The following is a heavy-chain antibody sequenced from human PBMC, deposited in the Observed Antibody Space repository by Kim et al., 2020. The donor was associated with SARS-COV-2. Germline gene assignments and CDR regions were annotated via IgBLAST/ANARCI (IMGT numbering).Heavy chain of an antibody. D-gene: IGHD3-22*01. CDR3: ARGQGLITMIVVVVGAFDF. CDR2: IYDSGST. Sequence: SETLSLTCTVSGGSISSGGYYWSWIRQHPGKGLEWIGYIYDSGSTYDNPSLKSRVTISVDTSKNQFSLKLSSVTAAATAVYYCARGQGLITMIVVVVGAFDFWGQGTLVTVSS. CDR1: GGSISSGGYY. V-gene: IGHV4-31*03. J-gene: IGHJ4*02.